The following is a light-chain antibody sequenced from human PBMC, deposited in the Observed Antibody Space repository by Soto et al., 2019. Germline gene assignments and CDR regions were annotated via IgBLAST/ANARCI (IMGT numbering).Light chain of an antibody. J-gene: IGKJ1*01. CDR2: MGS. Sequence: QXPLSXXXXXXXXASXSXXSSQSLLQRNGYKCLEWYLQKPGQSPQLLIYMGSNRASGVPDRFSGSGSGTDFTLKISRVEAEDVGVYYCMQSLQAPLTFGQGTKVEIK. V-gene: IGKV2-28*01. CDR1: QSLLQRNGYKC. CDR3: MQSLQAPLT.